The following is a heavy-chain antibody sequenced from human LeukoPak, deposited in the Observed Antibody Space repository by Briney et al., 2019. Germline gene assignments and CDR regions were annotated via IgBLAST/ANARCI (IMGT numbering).Heavy chain of an antibody. D-gene: IGHD3-3*01. V-gene: IGHV4-30-4*08. CDR2: IYYSGST. CDR1: GGSISSGDYY. CDR3: ARDRDGVTDY. J-gene: IGHJ4*02. Sequence: SQSLSLTCTVSGGSISSGDYYWSWIRQPPGTGLEWIGYIYYSGSTYYNPSLKSRVTISVDTSKNQFSLKLSSVTAADTAVYYCARDRDGVTDYWGQGTLVTVSS.